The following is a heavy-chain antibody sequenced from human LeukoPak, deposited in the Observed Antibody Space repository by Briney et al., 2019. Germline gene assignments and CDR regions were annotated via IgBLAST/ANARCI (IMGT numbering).Heavy chain of an antibody. Sequence: SETLSLTCTVSGGSISSYYWSWIRQPPGKGLEWIGYIYYSGSTNYNPSLKSRVTISVDTSKNQFSLKLSSVTAADTAVYYCARGAAASANQYYYYYYYMDVWGKGTTVTVSS. CDR1: GGSISSYY. D-gene: IGHD6-13*01. CDR2: IYYSGST. J-gene: IGHJ6*03. CDR3: ARGAAASANQYYYYYYYMDV. V-gene: IGHV4-59*12.